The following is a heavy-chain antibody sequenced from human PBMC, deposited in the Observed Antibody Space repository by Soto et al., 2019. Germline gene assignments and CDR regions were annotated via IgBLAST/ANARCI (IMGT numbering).Heavy chain of an antibody. CDR2: ISGSDGKT. V-gene: IGHV3-23*01. J-gene: IGHJ4*02. CDR1: GFSFGSYA. Sequence: GGSLRLSCAASGFSFGSYALSWVRQAPGKGLEWVSTISGSDGKTFYADSVKGRFSISRDTSQNTLYLQMNSLRADDTAIYYCARVNGGPFEGWFDYWGQGTPVTVSS. CDR3: ARVNGGPFEGWFDY. D-gene: IGHD2-15*01.